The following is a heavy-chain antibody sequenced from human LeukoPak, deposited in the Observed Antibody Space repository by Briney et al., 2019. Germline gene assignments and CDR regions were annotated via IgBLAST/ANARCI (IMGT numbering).Heavy chain of an antibody. D-gene: IGHD3-22*01. V-gene: IGHV4-59*12. Sequence: SETLSLTCTVSGGSISDYYRGWIRQPPGKGLEWIGYFYNSGSSTYNPSLKSRVTISVDTSKEQFSLKLSSVTAADTAVYYCARVPYYYDSSGYCFDYWGQGTLVTVSS. CDR1: GGSISDYY. CDR3: ARVPYYYDSSGYCFDY. CDR2: FYNSGSS. J-gene: IGHJ4*02.